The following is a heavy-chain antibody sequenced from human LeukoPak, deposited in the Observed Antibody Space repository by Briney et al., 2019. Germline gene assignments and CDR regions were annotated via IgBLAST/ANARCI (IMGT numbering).Heavy chain of an antibody. D-gene: IGHD3-10*01. Sequence: GGSLRLSCEASGFTVSSNYMSWVRQTPGKGLEWVSAISGSGGSTYYADSVKGRFTISRDNSKNTLYLQMNSLRAEDTALYYCAKGGSGSGTNYFDYWGQGTLVTVSS. J-gene: IGHJ4*02. CDR1: GFTVSSNY. CDR2: ISGSGGST. CDR3: AKGGSGSGTNYFDY. V-gene: IGHV3-23*01.